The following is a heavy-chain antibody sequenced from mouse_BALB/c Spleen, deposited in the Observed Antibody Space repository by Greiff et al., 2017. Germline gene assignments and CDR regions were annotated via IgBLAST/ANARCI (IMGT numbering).Heavy chain of an antibody. CDR2: IYPGDGDT. J-gene: IGHJ3*01. D-gene: IGHD3-1*01. V-gene: IGHV1-80*01. CDR1: GYAFSSYW. Sequence: VKLMESGAELVRPGSSVKISCKASGYAFSSYWMNWVKQRPGQGLEWIGQIYPGDGDTNYNGKFKGKATLTADKSSSTAYMQLSSLTSEDSAVYFCARSGGFAYWGQGTLVTVSA. CDR3: ARSGGFAY.